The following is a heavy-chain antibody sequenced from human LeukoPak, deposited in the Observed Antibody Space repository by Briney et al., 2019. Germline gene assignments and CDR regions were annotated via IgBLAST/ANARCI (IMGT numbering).Heavy chain of an antibody. D-gene: IGHD2-2*01. J-gene: IGHJ5*02. CDR2: VRPDGNEK. CDR3: ARVSVVVVPGSNWFDP. Sequence: EGSLRLSCAAYAFAFSSYWMTWVRQAPGKGLEWMANVRPDGNEKYYVDSVKGRFTISRDNAKNSLYLQMNSLRAEDTAIYYCARVSVVVVPGSNWFDPWGQGTLVTVSS. CDR1: AFAFSSYW. V-gene: IGHV3-7*01.